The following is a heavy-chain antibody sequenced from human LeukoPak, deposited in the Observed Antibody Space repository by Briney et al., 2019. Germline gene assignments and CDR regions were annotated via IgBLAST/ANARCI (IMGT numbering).Heavy chain of an antibody. CDR1: GGTFSSYA. V-gene: IGHV1-69*05. D-gene: IGHD6-19*01. CDR3: ARGAVAPSENWFDP. CDR2: IIPIFGTA. Sequence: SVKVSCKASGGTFSSYAISWVRQAPGQGLEWMGGIIPIFGTANYAQKFQGRVTITTDESTSTAYMELRSLRSEDTAVYYCARGAVAPSENWFDPWGQGTLVTVSS. J-gene: IGHJ5*02.